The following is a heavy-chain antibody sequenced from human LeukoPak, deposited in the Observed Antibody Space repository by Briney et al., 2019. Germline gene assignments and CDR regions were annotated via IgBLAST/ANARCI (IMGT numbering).Heavy chain of an antibody. CDR3: ARGRRAGTTGGPFDY. CDR2: INRSGGTT. Sequence: ASVKVSCKASGYTFTSYYIHWVRQAPGQGLEWMGIINRSGGTTSYAQRFQGRVTMTRDTSTSTVYMELSSLRSEDAAMYYCARGRRAGTTGGPFDYWGQGILVTVSS. J-gene: IGHJ4*02. D-gene: IGHD1-1*01. CDR1: GYTFTSYY. V-gene: IGHV1-46*01.